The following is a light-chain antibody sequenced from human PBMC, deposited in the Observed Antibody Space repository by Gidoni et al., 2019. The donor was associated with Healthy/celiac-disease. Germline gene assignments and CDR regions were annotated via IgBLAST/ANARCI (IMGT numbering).Light chain of an antibody. Sequence: DIQLTQSPSFLSASVGDRVTITCRASQGISSYLAWYQQKPGKAPKLLIYAASTLQSGVPSRFSGSGSGTEFTLTISSLQPEDFATYYCQQLNSYLLTFXQXTRLEIK. CDR1: QGISSY. V-gene: IGKV1-9*01. CDR3: QQLNSYLLT. J-gene: IGKJ5*01. CDR2: AAS.